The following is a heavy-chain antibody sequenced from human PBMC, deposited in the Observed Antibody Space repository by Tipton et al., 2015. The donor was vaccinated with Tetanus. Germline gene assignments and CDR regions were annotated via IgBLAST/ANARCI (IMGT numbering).Heavy chain of an antibody. CDR2: IHHSGLA. V-gene: IGHV4-30-4*01. CDR1: GDSVSTGNFY. J-gene: IGHJ3*02. CDR3: TNDAFDI. D-gene: IGHD5-24*01. Sequence: TLSLTCTVSGDSVSTGNFYWSWIRQPPGKGLEWIAFIHHSGLAFSKPSLKSRVSISIDTSRNQFSLRLTSVYFCARNVYTVTNDAFDIWGHGTLVNVSS.